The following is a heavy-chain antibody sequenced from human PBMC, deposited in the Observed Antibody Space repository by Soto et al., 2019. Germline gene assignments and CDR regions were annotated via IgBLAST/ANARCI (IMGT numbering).Heavy chain of an antibody. D-gene: IGHD1-26*01. CDR3: ARAYSGSLTSDPDFDY. J-gene: IGHJ4*02. CDR1: GFTFSKSG. CDR2: IWFDGSSK. Sequence: GGFLRLSCAASGFTFSKSGMHWVRQAPGKGLEWVALIWFDGSSKYYADSVKGRFTISRDNSKNTLYLQMNSLRAEDTALYYCARAYSGSLTSDPDFDYWGQGTLVTVSS. V-gene: IGHV3-33*01.